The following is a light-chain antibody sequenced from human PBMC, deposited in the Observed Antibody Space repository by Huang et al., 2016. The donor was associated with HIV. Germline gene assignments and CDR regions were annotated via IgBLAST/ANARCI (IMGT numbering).Light chain of an antibody. Sequence: VMMSQSPATLAASPGERVTLSCGASQSVNTNVAWYQQKPGQPPSLLIYAASTRATGVPARFAGSGSGTEFTLTIDSLQSDDFAVYYCQQYNKWPPEYTFGQGTRLEIK. V-gene: IGKV3-15*01. J-gene: IGKJ2*01. CDR1: QSVNTN. CDR3: QQYNKWPPEYT. CDR2: AAS.